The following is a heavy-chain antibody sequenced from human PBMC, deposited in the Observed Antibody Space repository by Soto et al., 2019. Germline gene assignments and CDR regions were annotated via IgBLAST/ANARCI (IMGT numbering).Heavy chain of an antibody. Sequence: QVQLVQSGAEVKKPGSSVKVSCKASGGTFSSYAISWVRQAPGQGLEWMGGFIPIFGTANYAQKFQGRVTITADESTSTAYMELSSLRSEDTAVYYCALGATIYFYYYYGMDVWGQGTTVTVSS. D-gene: IGHD5-12*01. CDR1: GGTFSSYA. CDR3: ALGATIYFYYYYGMDV. J-gene: IGHJ6*02. CDR2: FIPIFGTA. V-gene: IGHV1-69*12.